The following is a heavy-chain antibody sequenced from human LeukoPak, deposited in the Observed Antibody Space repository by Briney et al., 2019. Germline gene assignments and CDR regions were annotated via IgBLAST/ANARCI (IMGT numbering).Heavy chain of an antibody. CDR1: GFTFSSYA. V-gene: IGHV3-23*01. J-gene: IGHJ6*02. Sequence: PGGSLRLSCAASGFTFSSYAMSWVRQAPGKGLEWVSAISGSGGSTYYADSVKGRFTISRDNSKNTLYLQMNSLRAEDTAVYYCAKGVAGTRPADYYYYGMDVWGQGTTVTVSS. CDR2: ISGSGGST. CDR3: AKGVAGTRPADYYYYGMDV. D-gene: IGHD6-19*01.